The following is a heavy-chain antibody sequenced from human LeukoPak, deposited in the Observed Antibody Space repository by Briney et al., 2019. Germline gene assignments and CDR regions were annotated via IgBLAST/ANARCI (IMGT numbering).Heavy chain of an antibody. V-gene: IGHV4-34*01. CDR1: GGSISSYY. J-gene: IGHJ4*02. CDR3: VRHTTSGWYQVVY. D-gene: IGHD6-19*01. CDR2: INHSGST. Sequence: SETLSLTCTVSGGSISSYYWSWIRQPPGKGLEWIGEINHSGSTNYNPSLKSRVTISVDTSKNQFSLKLSSVTAADTAVYYCVRHTTSGWYQVVYWGQGTLVTVSS.